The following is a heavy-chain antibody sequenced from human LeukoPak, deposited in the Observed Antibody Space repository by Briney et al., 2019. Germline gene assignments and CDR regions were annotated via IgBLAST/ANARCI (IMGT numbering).Heavy chain of an antibody. CDR1: GGSISTYY. CDR2: IYYSGST. D-gene: IGHD6-19*01. J-gene: IGHJ4*02. V-gene: IGHV4-59*12. Sequence: PSETLSLTCTVSGGSISTYYWSWIRQPPGRGLEWIGYIYYSGSTNYNPSLKSRVTMSVDTSKNQFSLKLSSVTAADTAVYYCARGTSVPGADWGQGTLVTVSS. CDR3: ARGTSVPGAD.